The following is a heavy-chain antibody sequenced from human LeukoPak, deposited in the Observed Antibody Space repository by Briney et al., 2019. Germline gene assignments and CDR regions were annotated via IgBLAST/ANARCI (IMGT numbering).Heavy chain of an antibody. CDR1: GGSMNSHY. Sequence: SETLSLTCIVSGGSMNSHYWSWIRQPPGKGLEWIGYIYYSGTTNNNPSLKSRVIISVDTSKNLFSLRLSSVTAADTAVYYCARDHGDYDTWYFDLWGRGTLVTVSS. CDR2: IYYSGTT. CDR3: ARDHGDYDTWYFDL. D-gene: IGHD4-17*01. J-gene: IGHJ2*01. V-gene: IGHV4-59*11.